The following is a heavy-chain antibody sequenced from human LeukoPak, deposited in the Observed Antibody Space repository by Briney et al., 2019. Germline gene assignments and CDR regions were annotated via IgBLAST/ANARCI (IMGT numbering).Heavy chain of an antibody. J-gene: IGHJ6*02. CDR3: ARLPAGDTAMVPYYYYGMDV. D-gene: IGHD5-18*01. CDR1: GGTFSSYT. V-gene: IGHV1-69*02. CDR2: IIPILGIA. Sequence: ASVKVSCKASGGTFSSYTISWVRQASGQGLEWMGRIIPILGIANYAQKFQGRVTITADKSTSTAYMELSSLRSEDTAVYYCARLPAGDTAMVPYYYYGMDVWGQGTTVTVSS.